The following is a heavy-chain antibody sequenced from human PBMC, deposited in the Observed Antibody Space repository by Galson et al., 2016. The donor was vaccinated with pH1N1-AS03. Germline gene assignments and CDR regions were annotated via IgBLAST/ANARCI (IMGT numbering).Heavy chain of an antibody. D-gene: IGHD3-22*01. CDR2: ITAYNGNS. J-gene: IGHJ4*02. Sequence: SVKVSCKASGYTFSSYGISWVRQAPGQGLEWMGWITAYNGNSNYAQKLQGRLTMTTDTSATTAYMELSSLRSEDTAVYYCAREGYYHESSGEYISRGFDYWGQGTLVTVSS. CDR3: AREGYYHESSGEYISRGFDY. V-gene: IGHV1-18*04. CDR1: GYTFSSYG.